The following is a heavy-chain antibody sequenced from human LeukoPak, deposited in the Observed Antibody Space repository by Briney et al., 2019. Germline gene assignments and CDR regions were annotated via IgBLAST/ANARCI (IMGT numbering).Heavy chain of an antibody. J-gene: IGHJ6*02. CDR3: ARGAILDYYYGMDV. V-gene: IGHV3-53*04. CDR2: IYSGGST. Sequence: PGGSLRLSCAASGFTVSRNYMTWVRQAPGKGLEWVSVIYSGGSTYYADSVKGRFTISRHNSKNTLYLQMNSLRAEDTAVYYCARGAILDYYYGMDVWGQGTTVPVSS. CDR1: GFTVSRNY.